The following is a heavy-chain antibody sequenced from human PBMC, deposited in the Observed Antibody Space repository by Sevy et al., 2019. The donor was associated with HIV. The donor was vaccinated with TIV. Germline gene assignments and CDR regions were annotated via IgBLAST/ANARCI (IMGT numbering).Heavy chain of an antibody. CDR2: ISGPGYGT. CDR3: AKALNPALESMLEVNLRSLKGFDV. CDR1: GFTFSSYA. D-gene: IGHD3-22*01. V-gene: IGHV3-23*01. J-gene: IGHJ3*01. Sequence: GGSLRLSCAASGFTFSSYAMSWVRQAPGKGLEWVSVISGPGYGTNYADTVKGRFTISRDNSKNTLFLQMNSLRDDDPAVYYCAKALNPALESMLEVNLRSLKGFDVWGQGTMVTVSS.